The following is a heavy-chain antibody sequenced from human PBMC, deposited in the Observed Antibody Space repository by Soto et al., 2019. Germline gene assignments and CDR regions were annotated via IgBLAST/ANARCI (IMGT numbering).Heavy chain of an antibody. D-gene: IGHD4-17*01. Sequence: HPGGSLRLSCAASGFSFSGYGMNWVRQAPGKGLEWISYISSSGSLIYYADSLKGRFTISRDNAKNSLYLQMNSPRAEDTAVYYCATTVATVDYWGQGTMVTVSS. CDR3: ATTVATVDY. V-gene: IGHV3-48*03. CDR1: GFSFSGYG. CDR2: ISSSGSLI. J-gene: IGHJ4*02.